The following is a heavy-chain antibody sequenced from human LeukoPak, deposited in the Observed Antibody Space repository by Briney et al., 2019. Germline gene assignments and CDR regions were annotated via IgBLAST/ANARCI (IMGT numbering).Heavy chain of an antibody. CDR2: IIPIFGTA. J-gene: IGHJ3*02. D-gene: IGHD3-16*02. Sequence: ASVKVSCKASGYTFTSYDINWVRQAPGQGLEWMGGIIPIFGTANYAQKFQGRVTITTDESTSTAYMELSSLRSEDTAVYYCARHYDYVWGSYRPSDAFDIWGQGTMVTVSS. V-gene: IGHV1-69*05. CDR1: GYTFTSYD. CDR3: ARHYDYVWGSYRPSDAFDI.